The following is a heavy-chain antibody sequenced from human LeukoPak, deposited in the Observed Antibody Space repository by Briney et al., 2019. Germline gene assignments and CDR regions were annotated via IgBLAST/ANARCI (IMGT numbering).Heavy chain of an antibody. CDR1: GFTVSSNY. Sequence: GGSLRLSCAASGFTVSSNYMSWVRQAPGKGLEWVSVIYSGGSTYYADSVKGRFTISRDNAKNSLYLQMNSLRADDTAVYFCARARGVDTAMVYFDYWGQGTLVTVSS. CDR3: ARARGVDTAMVYFDY. D-gene: IGHD5-18*01. CDR2: IYSGGST. J-gene: IGHJ4*02. V-gene: IGHV3-66*01.